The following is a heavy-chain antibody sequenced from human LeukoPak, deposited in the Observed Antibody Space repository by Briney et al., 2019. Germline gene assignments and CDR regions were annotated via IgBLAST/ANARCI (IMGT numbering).Heavy chain of an antibody. V-gene: IGHV1-2*02. Sequence: ASVKLSFKASGYTFTGNYIDWVRQAPGQGLEWMGWINPGSGGTNYAQKFHGRITMTRGTSVMTAYMELSRLTSDDTAVYYCARSYSNNGGFPPYWGQGTLVTVSS. J-gene: IGHJ4*02. D-gene: IGHD1-26*01. CDR2: INPGSGGT. CDR3: ARSYSNNGGFPPY. CDR1: GYTFTGNY.